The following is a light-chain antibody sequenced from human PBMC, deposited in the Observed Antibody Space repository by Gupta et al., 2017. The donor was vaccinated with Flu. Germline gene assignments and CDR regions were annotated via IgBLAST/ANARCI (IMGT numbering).Light chain of an antibody. V-gene: IGKV1-5*03. CDR3: QQYNGYTRT. CDR1: ESISTY. J-gene: IGKJ1*01. Sequence: PSTLSASVGDRVTITCRASESISTYLAWYQQKPGKAPKVLIYKASTLESGVPSRFSGGGSGTEFTLTISSLQPDDFATYYCQQYNGYTRTFGQGTKVEIK. CDR2: KAS.